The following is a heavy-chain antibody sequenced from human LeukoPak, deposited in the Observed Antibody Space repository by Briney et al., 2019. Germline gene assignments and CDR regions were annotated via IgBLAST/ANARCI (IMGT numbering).Heavy chain of an antibody. Sequence: PGGSLRLSCAASGFTFSSYAMSWVRQAPGKGLEWVSAISGSGGSTYYADSVKGRFTISRDNSKNTLYLQMNSLRAEDTAVYYCATHPEYQLLNGRSWFDPWGQGTLVTVSS. CDR3: ATHPEYQLLNGRSWFDP. V-gene: IGHV3-23*01. J-gene: IGHJ5*02. D-gene: IGHD2-2*01. CDR1: GFTFSSYA. CDR2: ISGSGGST.